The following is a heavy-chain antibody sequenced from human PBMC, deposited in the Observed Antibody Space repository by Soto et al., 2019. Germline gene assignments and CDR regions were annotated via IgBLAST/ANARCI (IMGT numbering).Heavy chain of an antibody. D-gene: IGHD3-9*01. Sequence: ESGGGVIQPGRSLRLSCEASGFTFSSCGMHWVRQAPGEGLEWVAIISYDANNKDYAASVRGRFSISRDNSKNTLYLQMNGLRVEDTAVYYCAKSPGRTGYFQMDAWGQGTTVNVTS. CDR2: ISYDANNK. CDR1: GFTFSSCG. CDR3: AKSPGRTGYFQMDA. J-gene: IGHJ6*02. V-gene: IGHV3-30*18.